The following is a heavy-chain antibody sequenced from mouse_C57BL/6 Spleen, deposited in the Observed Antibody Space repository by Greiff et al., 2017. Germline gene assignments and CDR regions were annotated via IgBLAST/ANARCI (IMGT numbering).Heavy chain of an antibody. Sequence: EVQLVESGEGLVKPGGSLKLSCAASGFTFSSYAMSWVRQTPEKRLEWVAYISSGGDYIYYADTVKGRFTISRDNARNTLYLQMSSLKSEDTAMYYCTREVITTVVERYFDVWGTGTTVTVSS. CDR3: TREVITTVVERYFDV. J-gene: IGHJ1*03. D-gene: IGHD1-1*01. V-gene: IGHV5-9-1*02. CDR2: ISSGGDYI. CDR1: GFTFSSYA.